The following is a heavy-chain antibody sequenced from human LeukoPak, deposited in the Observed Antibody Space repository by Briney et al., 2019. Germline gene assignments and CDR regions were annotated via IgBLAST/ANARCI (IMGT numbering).Heavy chain of an antibody. J-gene: IGHJ5*02. Sequence: SETLSLTCTVSRGSISDHYWTWIRQPPGKGLEWIGNIYHSGSTTYNPSLKSRVSISVDKSNKQFSLKLSSVTAADTAVYYCAGDRGGYYDFLTAYNNWFDPWGRGTLVTVSS. CDR1: RGSISDHY. D-gene: IGHD3-9*01. CDR2: IYHSGST. CDR3: AGDRGGYYDFLTAYNNWFDP. V-gene: IGHV4-59*11.